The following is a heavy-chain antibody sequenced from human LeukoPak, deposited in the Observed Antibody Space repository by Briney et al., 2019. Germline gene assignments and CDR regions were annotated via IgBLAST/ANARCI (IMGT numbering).Heavy chain of an antibody. J-gene: IGHJ5*02. V-gene: IGHV3-23*01. D-gene: IGHD4-23*01. Sequence: PGGSLRLSCAPSGFTFGSYAMNWVRQAPGKGLEWVSVTGASGGSTYYADSVKGRFTISRDNSKNTMYLQMTSLRPDDTALYYCTKGPYLTTVASFFDPWGQGTLVTVSS. CDR3: TKGPYLTTVASFFDP. CDR2: TGASGGST. CDR1: GFTFGSYA.